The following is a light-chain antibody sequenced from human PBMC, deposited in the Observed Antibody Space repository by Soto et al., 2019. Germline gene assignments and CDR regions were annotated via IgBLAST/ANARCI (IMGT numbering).Light chain of an antibody. Sequence: DIQMSHSPSSRSASVGDRVTITCQASQDISNYLNWYQQKPGKAPKLLIYDASNLETGVPSRFSGSGSGTDFTFTISSLQPEDIATYYCQQYDNLPITFGQGTRLEIK. CDR2: DAS. V-gene: IGKV1-33*01. CDR1: QDISNY. CDR3: QQYDNLPIT. J-gene: IGKJ5*01.